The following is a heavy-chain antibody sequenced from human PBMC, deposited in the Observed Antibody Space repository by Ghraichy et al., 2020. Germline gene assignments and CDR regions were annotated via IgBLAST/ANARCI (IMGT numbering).Heavy chain of an antibody. CDR2: FDPEDGET. J-gene: IGHJ6*02. D-gene: IGHD2-2*01. V-gene: IGHV1-24*01. Sequence: ASVKVSCKVSGYTLTELSMHWVRQAPGKGLEWMGGFDPEDGETIYAQKFQGRVTMTEDTSTDTAYMELSSLRSEDTAVYYCATAVPAAIWRPDYYYYYGMDVWGLLITLTFSS. CDR3: ATAVPAAIWRPDYYYYYGMDV. CDR1: GYTLTELS.